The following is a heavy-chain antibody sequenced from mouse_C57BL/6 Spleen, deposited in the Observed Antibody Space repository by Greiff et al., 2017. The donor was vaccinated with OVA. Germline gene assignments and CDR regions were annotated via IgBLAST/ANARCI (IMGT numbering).Heavy chain of an antibody. CDR2: IDPSDSET. V-gene: IGHV1-52*01. CDR1: GYTFNSYW. CDR3: AREGQLRRLFAY. D-gene: IGHD3-2*02. J-gene: IGHJ3*01. Sequence: VQLQQPGAELVRPGSSVKLSCKASGYTFNSYWLHWVKQRPIQGLEWIGNIDPSDSETHYNQKFKDKATLPVDKSSSTAYMQLSSLTSEDSAVYYCAREGQLRRLFAYWGQGTLVTVSA.